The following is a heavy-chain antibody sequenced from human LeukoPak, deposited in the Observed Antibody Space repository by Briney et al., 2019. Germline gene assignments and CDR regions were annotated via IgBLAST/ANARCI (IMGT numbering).Heavy chain of an antibody. CDR1: GFTFSSYW. CDR2: IKQDGSEK. J-gene: IGHJ3*02. Sequence: PGGSLRLSCAASGFTFSSYWMSWVRQAPGKGLEWVANIKQDGSEKYYVDSVKGRFTISRDNAKNSLYLQMNSLRAEDTAVYYCARRNYYDSSGYPQAFDIWGQGTMVTVSS. CDR3: ARRNYYDSSGYPQAFDI. V-gene: IGHV3-7*01. D-gene: IGHD3-22*01.